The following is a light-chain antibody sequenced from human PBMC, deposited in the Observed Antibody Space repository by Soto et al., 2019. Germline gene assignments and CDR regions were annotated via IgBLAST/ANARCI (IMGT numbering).Light chain of an antibody. Sequence: DIVMTQSPDSLAVSLGERATINYKSSQSVLYSSNNKNYLAWYEQKPGQPPKLLIYWASTRESGVPDRFSGSGSGTDFTLTISSLQAEDVAVYYCQQYYSTPPWTFGQGTKVEFK. CDR1: QSVLYSSNNKNY. CDR3: QQYYSTPPWT. J-gene: IGKJ1*01. V-gene: IGKV4-1*01. CDR2: WAS.